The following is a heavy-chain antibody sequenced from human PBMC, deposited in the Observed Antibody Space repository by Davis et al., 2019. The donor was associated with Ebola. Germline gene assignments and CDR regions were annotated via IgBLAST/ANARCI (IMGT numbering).Heavy chain of an antibody. CDR3: ARDGSMITFGGVIVRGYGMDV. D-gene: IGHD3-16*02. CDR2: ISDSGSKT. CDR1: GFTFSDYY. V-gene: IGHV3-11*06. Sequence: GESLKISCAASGFTFSDYYMTWIRQAPGKGLQWISYISDSGSKTNYADSVKGRFTISRDNAKNSLYLQMNSLRAEDTAVYYCARDGSMITFGGVIVRGYGMDVWGQGTTVTVSS. J-gene: IGHJ6*02.